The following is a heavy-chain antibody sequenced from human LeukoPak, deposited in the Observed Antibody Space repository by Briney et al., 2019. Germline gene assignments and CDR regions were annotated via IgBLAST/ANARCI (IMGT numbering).Heavy chain of an antibody. V-gene: IGHV3-21*01. J-gene: IGHJ4*02. CDR2: ISSSSSYI. Sequence: GGSLRLSCAASGFTFSSYSMTWVRQAPGKGLEWVSSISSSSSYIYYADSVKGRFTISRDNAKNTLYLQMNSLRAEDTAVYYCGRGGYYASGSFDNWGQGTLVTVSS. CDR1: GFTFSSYS. CDR3: GRGGYYASGSFDN. D-gene: IGHD3-10*01.